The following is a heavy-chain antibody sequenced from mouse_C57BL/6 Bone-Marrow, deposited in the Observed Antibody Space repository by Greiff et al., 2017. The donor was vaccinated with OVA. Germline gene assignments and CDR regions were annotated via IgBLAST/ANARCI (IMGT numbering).Heavy chain of an antibody. V-gene: IGHV2-2*01. Sequence: VKVVESGPGLVQPSQSLSITCTVSGFSLTSYGVHWVRQSPGKGLEWLGVIWSGGSTDYNAAFISRLSISKDNSKSQVFFKMNSLQADDTAIYYCAREGDYYGSSPSFDYWGQGTTLTVSS. CDR2: IWSGGST. CDR1: GFSLTSYG. D-gene: IGHD1-1*01. CDR3: AREGDYYGSSPSFDY. J-gene: IGHJ2*01.